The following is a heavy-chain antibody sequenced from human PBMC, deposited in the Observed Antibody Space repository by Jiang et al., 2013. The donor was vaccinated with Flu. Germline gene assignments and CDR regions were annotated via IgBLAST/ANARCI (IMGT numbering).Heavy chain of an antibody. CDR2: ISASGIT. CDR1: GASISSGSYH. CDR3: ARSLGDYGGRGYYFDY. J-gene: IGHJ4*02. Sequence: PGLVKPSQTLSLFCTVSGASISSGSYHWSWIRQSAGKRLEWIAGISASGITYYKPSLRSRLTISLDTSNNQVSLKLTSVTAADTAMYYCARSLGDYGGRGYYFDYWGQGVQVTVSS. V-gene: IGHV4-61*02. D-gene: IGHD4-23*01.